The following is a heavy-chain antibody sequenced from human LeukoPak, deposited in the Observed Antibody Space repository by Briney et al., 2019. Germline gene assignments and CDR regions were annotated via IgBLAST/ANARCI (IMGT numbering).Heavy chain of an antibody. CDR1: GFSFSSYW. V-gene: IGHV3-74*01. D-gene: IGHD2-15*01. J-gene: IGHJ4*02. CDR2: VNNDGSST. Sequence: GGSLRLSCAASGFSFSSYWMHWGRQAPGKGLVWVSRVNNDGSSTTYADSVKGRFTISRDNAKNTLYLQMNSLRAEDTAVYYCTRGIPVASTRGYFDYWGQGTLVTVSS. CDR3: TRGIPVASTRGYFDY.